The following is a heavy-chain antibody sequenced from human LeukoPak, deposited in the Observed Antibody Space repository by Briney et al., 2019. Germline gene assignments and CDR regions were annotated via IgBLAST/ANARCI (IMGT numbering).Heavy chain of an antibody. CDR2: IYYSGST. J-gene: IGHJ4*02. Sequence: SETLSLTCTVSGGSISSSSYYWGWIRQPPGKGLEWIGSIYYSGSTYYNPSLKSRVTISVDTSKNQFSLKLSSVTAADTAVYYCARDSRDDYGGNSGDPHFDYWGQGILVTVSS. CDR1: GGSISSSSYY. CDR3: ARDSRDDYGGNSGDPHFDY. D-gene: IGHD4-23*01. V-gene: IGHV4-39*07.